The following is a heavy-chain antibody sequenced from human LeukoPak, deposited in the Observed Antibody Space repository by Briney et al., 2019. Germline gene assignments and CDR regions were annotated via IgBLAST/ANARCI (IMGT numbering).Heavy chain of an antibody. CDR3: ARTIESRPYYFDS. CDR2: IYDSGYT. CDR1: SGSIRSHF. Sequence: SETLSLTCTVSSGSIRSHFWSWIRQPPGKGLEWTGYIYDSGYTKYSPSLKSRVTISIDTSKNQFSLKLNSVTAADAAVYYCARTIESRPYYFDSWGQGTLVTVSS. D-gene: IGHD6-6*01. V-gene: IGHV4-59*11. J-gene: IGHJ4*02.